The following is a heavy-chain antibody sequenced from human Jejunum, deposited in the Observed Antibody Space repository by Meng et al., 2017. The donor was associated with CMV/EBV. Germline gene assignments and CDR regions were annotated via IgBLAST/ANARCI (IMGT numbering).Heavy chain of an antibody. CDR3: ARDVWGFDY. J-gene: IGHJ4*02. Sequence: QVHLRQSGAEGQKPGAQVKTSCKTSGYTFTDHNIGWVRQAPGQGLEWVGWISLGNGQTVYGHKVQGRVTVTTDTSTSTAYMELRSLRSDDTAMYYCARDVWGFDYWGQGTLVTVSS. D-gene: IGHD7-27*01. CDR1: GYTFTDHN. V-gene: IGHV1-18*04. CDR2: ISLGNGQT.